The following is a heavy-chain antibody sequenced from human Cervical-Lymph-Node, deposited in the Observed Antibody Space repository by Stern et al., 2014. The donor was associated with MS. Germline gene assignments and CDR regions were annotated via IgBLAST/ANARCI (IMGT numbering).Heavy chain of an antibody. CDR1: GFTFSDSY. CDR2: ISSSGDTI. CDR3: VRGWEPRQDGPSGHDYDAFDI. J-gene: IGHJ3*02. D-gene: IGHD5-12*01. V-gene: IGHV3-11*01. Sequence: VQLEESGGGLVKPGGSLRLSCAASGFTFSDSYMTWIRQTPRQGLERVSYISSSGDTIKYAESVKGRFTVSRDNAKNSLSLQMSSLRVEDTAVYYCVRGWEPRQDGPSGHDYDAFDIWGQGTMVTVSS.